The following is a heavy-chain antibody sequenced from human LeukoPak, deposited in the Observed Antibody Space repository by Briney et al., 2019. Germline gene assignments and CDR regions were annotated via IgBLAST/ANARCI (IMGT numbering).Heavy chain of an antibody. CDR3: ARGVNVGKGPLVLHY. D-gene: IGHD6-6*01. J-gene: IGHJ4*02. CDR1: GGTFSSYA. CDR2: IIPILGTA. Sequence: SVKVSCKASGGTFSSYAISWVRQAPGQGLEWMGGIIPILGTANYAQKFQGRVTITTDESTSTAYMELSSLRSEDTAVYYCARGVNVGKGPLVLHYWGQGTLVTVSS. V-gene: IGHV1-69*05.